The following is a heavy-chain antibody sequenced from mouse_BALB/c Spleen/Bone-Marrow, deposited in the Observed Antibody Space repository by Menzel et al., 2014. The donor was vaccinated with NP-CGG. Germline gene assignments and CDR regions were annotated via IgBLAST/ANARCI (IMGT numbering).Heavy chain of an antibody. CDR2: IRNKANGYTT. CDR1: GFTFTDYY. J-gene: IGHJ2*01. Sequence: EVQLVESGGGLVQPGGSLRLSCATSGFTFTDYYMSWVRQPPGKALEWLGFIRNKANGYTTEYSASVKSRFTISRDNSQNILYLQMNTLRVDDSATYYCARDKGRVFFDYWGQGTTLTVSS. V-gene: IGHV7-3*02. CDR3: ARDKGRVFFDY.